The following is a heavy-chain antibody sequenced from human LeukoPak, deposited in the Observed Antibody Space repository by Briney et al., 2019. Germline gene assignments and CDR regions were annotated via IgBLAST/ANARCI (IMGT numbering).Heavy chain of an antibody. J-gene: IGHJ4*02. CDR1: GFTFSSYA. D-gene: IGHD3-16*02. V-gene: IGHV3-23*01. Sequence: GGSLRLSCAASGFTFSSYAMSWVRQAPGKGLEWVSDISGSGGSTYYADSVKRRFTISRDNSKNTLYLQMNGLMAEDTAVYYCAKDRPNRPYYDYIWGSYRPSPPDYWGQGTLVTVSS. CDR3: AKDRPNRPYYDYIWGSYRPSPPDY. CDR2: ISGSGGST.